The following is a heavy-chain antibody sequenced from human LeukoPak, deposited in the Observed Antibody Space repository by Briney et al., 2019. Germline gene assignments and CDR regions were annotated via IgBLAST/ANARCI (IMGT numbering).Heavy chain of an antibody. Sequence: SETLSLTCGVYGGSFSGYYWTWIRQPPGKGLEWIGEINHSGSTNYIPSLKSRVTMLLDTSKNQFSLKLTSVTAADTAVYYCAGGAAPGVFWGQGTLVTVSS. D-gene: IGHD3-10*01. CDR1: GGSFSGYY. CDR3: AGGAAPGVF. CDR2: INHSGST. J-gene: IGHJ4*02. V-gene: IGHV4-34*01.